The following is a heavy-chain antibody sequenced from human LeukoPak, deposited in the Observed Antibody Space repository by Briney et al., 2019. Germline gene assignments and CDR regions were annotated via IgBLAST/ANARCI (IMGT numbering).Heavy chain of an antibody. V-gene: IGHV4-59*08. CDR3: ARHRGYSNYFDY. CDR1: GGSISSYY. J-gene: IGHJ4*02. D-gene: IGHD4-11*01. Sequence: PSETLSLTCTVSGGSISSYYWSWIRQPPGKGLEWIGYIYYSGSTNYNPSLKNRVTISVDTAKNQYSLKLSSVTAAETAVYYCARHRGYSNYFDYWGQGTLVTVSS. CDR2: IYYSGST.